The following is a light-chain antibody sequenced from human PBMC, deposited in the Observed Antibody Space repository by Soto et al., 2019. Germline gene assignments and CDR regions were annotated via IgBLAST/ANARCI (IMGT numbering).Light chain of an antibody. CDR1: QSVGNN. Sequence: EIEMTQSPATLSLSPGERATVSCRASQSVGNNLAWYQQKSGQAPRLLIYGAYTRAAGAPARFSGTGSGTEFTLTISSLQSEDVAVYYCHQYDDWPPYTFGQGTKLEFK. V-gene: IGKV3-15*01. J-gene: IGKJ2*01. CDR3: HQYDDWPPYT. CDR2: GAY.